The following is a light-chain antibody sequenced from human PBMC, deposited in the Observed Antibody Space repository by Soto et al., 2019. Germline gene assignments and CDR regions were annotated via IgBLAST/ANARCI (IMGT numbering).Light chain of an antibody. CDR2: EAS. V-gene: IGKV1-5*03. CDR3: KQYNRSPLT. Sequence: DIQVTQSPSTLSASVGDRVTITCRASQSISRWFAWSQQKPGKAPNLLIYEASSLESGVPSRFSGSGSGTEFTLTISSLQPDDLATYYCKQYNRSPLTFGGGTKVEIK. J-gene: IGKJ4*01. CDR1: QSISRW.